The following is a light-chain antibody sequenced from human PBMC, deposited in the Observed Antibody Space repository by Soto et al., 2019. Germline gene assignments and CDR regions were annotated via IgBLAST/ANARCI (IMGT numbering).Light chain of an antibody. J-gene: IGLJ3*02. Sequence: QAVVTQEPSFSVSPGGTVTLTCSLSSGSVSTSYYASWYQQTPGQAPRTLIYSTNTRSSGVPDRFSGSILGNKAALTITGAQADDESDYYCVLYMGSGIWVFGGGTKLTVL. CDR1: SGSVSTSYY. V-gene: IGLV8-61*01. CDR2: STN. CDR3: VLYMGSGIWV.